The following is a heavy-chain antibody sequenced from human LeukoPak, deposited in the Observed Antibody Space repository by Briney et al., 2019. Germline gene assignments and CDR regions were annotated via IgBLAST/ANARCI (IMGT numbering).Heavy chain of an antibody. J-gene: IGHJ4*02. D-gene: IGHD3-22*01. CDR3: ARVPYYDSSGPSLDDY. CDR1: GFTFSSYS. Sequence: GGSLGLSCAASGFTFSSYSMNWVRQAPGKGLEWVSYISSSSSTIYYADSVKGRFTISRDNAKNSLYLQMNSLRAEDTAVYYCARVPYYDSSGPSLDDYWGQGTLVTVSS. V-gene: IGHV3-48*01. CDR2: ISSSSSTI.